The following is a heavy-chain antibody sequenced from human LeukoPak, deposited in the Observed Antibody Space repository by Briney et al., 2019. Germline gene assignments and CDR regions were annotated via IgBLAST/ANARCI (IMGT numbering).Heavy chain of an antibody. Sequence: SETLSLTCVVYGVSFGNYYWNWIRQTPGKGLEWIGEINHSGSTNYNPSLKSRVTMSVDMSKNQFSLTLNSLTAADTAVYFCSRGGIDLTTPFGDYWGQGTLVTVSS. CDR3: SRGGIDLTTPFGDY. CDR2: INHSGST. CDR1: GVSFGNYY. J-gene: IGHJ4*02. D-gene: IGHD2-15*01. V-gene: IGHV4-34*01.